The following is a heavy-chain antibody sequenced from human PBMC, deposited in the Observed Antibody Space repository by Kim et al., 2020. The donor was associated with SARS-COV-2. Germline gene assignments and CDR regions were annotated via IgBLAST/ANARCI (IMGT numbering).Heavy chain of an antibody. J-gene: IGHJ4*02. V-gene: IGHV3-30-3*01. D-gene: IGHD3-3*01. CDR3: ARDFWSGYRTSPNY. CDR1: GFTFSSYA. Sequence: GGSLRLSCAASGFTFSSYAMHWVRQAPGKGLEWVAVISYDGSNKYYADSVKGRFTISRDNSKNTLYLQMNSLRAEDTAVYYCARDFWSGYRTSPNYWGQGTLVTVSS. CDR2: ISYDGSNK.